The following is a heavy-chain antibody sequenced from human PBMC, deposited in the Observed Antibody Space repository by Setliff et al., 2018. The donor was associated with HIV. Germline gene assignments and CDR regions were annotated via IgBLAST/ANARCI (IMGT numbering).Heavy chain of an antibody. Sequence: ASVKVSCKASGYTFTAYYIHWVRQAPGHELQLMGRIEPSSGGTNYVQKFQGRVTITRDTSIYTVYMELTGLTSDDTAVYYCARQDHSSVNTGSLYAFDVWGQGTMVTVSS. CDR1: GYTFTAYY. CDR2: IEPSSGGT. J-gene: IGHJ3*01. D-gene: IGHD2-8*02. CDR3: ARQDHSSVNTGSLYAFDV. V-gene: IGHV1-2*06.